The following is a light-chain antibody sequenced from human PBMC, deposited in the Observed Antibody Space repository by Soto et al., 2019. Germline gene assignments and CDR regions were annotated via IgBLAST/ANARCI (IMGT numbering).Light chain of an antibody. Sequence: QSALTQPASVSVSPGQSITISCTGTSSDDGGYNYVSWYQQHPGKAPKLMIYAVSNRPSGISNRFSGSKSGNAASLTISGLQAEDEADYYCSSYASSGTVIFGGGTKVTVL. CDR1: SSDDGGYNY. V-gene: IGLV2-14*01. CDR3: SSYASSGTVI. CDR2: AVS. J-gene: IGLJ2*01.